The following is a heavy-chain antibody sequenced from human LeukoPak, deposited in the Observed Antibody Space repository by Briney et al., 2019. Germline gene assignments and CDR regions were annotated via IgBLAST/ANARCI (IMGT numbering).Heavy chain of an antibody. V-gene: IGHV4-30-2*01. CDR1: GGSISSGGYS. CDR3: ARALLGYCSSTSCYGGAFDI. CDR2: IYHSGST. J-gene: IGHJ3*02. D-gene: IGHD2-2*01. Sequence: SQTLSLTCAVSGGSISSGGYSWSWIRQPPGKGLEWIGYIYHSGSTYYNPSLKSRVTISVDRSKNQFSLKLSSVTAADTAVYYCARALLGYCSSTSCYGGAFDIWGQGTMVTVSS.